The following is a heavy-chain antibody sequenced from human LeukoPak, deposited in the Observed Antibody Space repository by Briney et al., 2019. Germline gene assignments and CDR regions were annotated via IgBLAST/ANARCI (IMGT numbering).Heavy chain of an antibody. Sequence: SSETLSLTCAVYGGSFSGYYWSWIRQPPGKGLEWIGEINHSGSTNYNPSLKSRVTISVDTPKNQFSLKLSSVTAADTAVYYCARGRTRGYSYGYGLYYYYGMDVWGQGTTVTVSS. J-gene: IGHJ6*02. V-gene: IGHV4-34*01. CDR3: ARGRTRGYSYGYGLYYYYGMDV. CDR2: INHSGST. D-gene: IGHD5-18*01. CDR1: GGSFSGYY.